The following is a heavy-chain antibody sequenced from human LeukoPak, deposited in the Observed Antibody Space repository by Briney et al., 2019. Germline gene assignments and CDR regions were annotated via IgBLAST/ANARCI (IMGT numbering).Heavy chain of an antibody. CDR2: INNDGSDT. D-gene: IGHD3-3*02. CDR3: ARDGILGSHDC. Sequence: QPGGSLRLSCAASGFTSRSYWMHWVRQTPGKGLVWVSHINNDGSDTSYADSVKGRFTITRDNAKNTLFLQMNSLRAEDTAVYCCARDGILGSHDCWGQGTLVTVSS. V-gene: IGHV3-74*01. CDR1: GFTSRSYW. J-gene: IGHJ4*02.